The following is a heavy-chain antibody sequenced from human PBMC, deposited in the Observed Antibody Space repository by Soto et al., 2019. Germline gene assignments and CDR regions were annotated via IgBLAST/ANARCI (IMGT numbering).Heavy chain of an antibody. CDR1: GFTFSSYG. J-gene: IGHJ6*02. V-gene: IGHV3-30*18. Sequence: PGGSLRLSCAASGFTFSSYGMHWVRQAPGKGLEWVAVISYDGSNKYYADSVKGRFTISRDNSKNTLYLQMNSLRAEDTAVYYCAKDLKWGYFDWFRVDPTRQSLSYGMDVWGQGTTVTVSS. D-gene: IGHD3-9*01. CDR3: AKDLKWGYFDWFRVDPTRQSLSYGMDV. CDR2: ISYDGSNK.